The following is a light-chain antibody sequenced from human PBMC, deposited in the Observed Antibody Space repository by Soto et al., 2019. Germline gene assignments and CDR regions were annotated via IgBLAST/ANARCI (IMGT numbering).Light chain of an antibody. CDR2: DIS. V-gene: IGKV3-11*01. Sequence: EIVLTQSPATLSSSPGESATLSCRASQPVSSDLAWYQQKPGQSPRLLVYDISNRATAVPARFGGSGSGTDFTLTISSLEPEDFAVYYCQQRLDWPLTFGGGTKVEI. J-gene: IGKJ4*01. CDR1: QPVSSD. CDR3: QQRLDWPLT.